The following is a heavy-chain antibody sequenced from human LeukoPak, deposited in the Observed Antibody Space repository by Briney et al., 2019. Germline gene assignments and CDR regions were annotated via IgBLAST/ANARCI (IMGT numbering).Heavy chain of an antibody. CDR3: AKDRGSSVYVEHLDY. V-gene: IGHV3-30*02. CDR1: GFTLSDYG. J-gene: IGHJ4*02. Sequence: GGSLRLSCAASGFTLSDYGMHWVRQAPGKGLEWVAFLQFDGSNKNYGDSVKGRFTISRDNSKHTLYLQMNNLRSEDTAVYYCAKDRGSSVYVEHLDYWGQGTLVSVSS. CDR2: LQFDGSNK. D-gene: IGHD5/OR15-5a*01.